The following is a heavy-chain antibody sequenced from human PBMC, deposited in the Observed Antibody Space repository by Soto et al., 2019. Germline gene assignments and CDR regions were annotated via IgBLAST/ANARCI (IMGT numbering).Heavy chain of an antibody. CDR2: INAANGNT. J-gene: IGHJ5*02. V-gene: IGHV1-3*01. CDR1: GYTFTSYG. D-gene: IGHD6-13*01. Sequence: ASVKVSCKASGYTFTSYGIHWVRQAPGQRLEWMGWINAANGNTKYSPKFQGRVTITRDTSASTAYMELSSLRSEDTAVYYCVRRHVSATGIDWFDPWGQGTLVTVSS. CDR3: VRRHVSATGIDWFDP.